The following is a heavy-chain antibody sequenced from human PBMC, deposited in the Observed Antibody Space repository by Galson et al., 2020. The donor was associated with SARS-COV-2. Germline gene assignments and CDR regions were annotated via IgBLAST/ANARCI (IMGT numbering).Heavy chain of an antibody. Sequence: ETSETLSITCSVSGCSISNYYWSWIRQSQGKGLEWIGYMYYSGSANYNPSLKSRVTITVDTSKNQFSLNLSSVTAADTAVYYWAHSSGWSRGFFDYWGQGTLVTVSS. V-gene: IGHV4-59*01. D-gene: IGHD6-19*01. CDR3: AHSSGWSRGFFDY. CDR1: GCSISNYY. CDR2: MYYSGSA. J-gene: IGHJ4*02.